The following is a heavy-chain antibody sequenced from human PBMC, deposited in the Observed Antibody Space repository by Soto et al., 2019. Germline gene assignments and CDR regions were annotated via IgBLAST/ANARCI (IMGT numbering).Heavy chain of an antibody. CDR3: ARVDCSSTSCYKLDYYYGMDV. J-gene: IGHJ6*02. Sequence: GGSLRLSCAASGFTFSSYSMNWVRQAPGKGLEWVSSISSSSSYIYYADSVKGRFTISRDNAKNSLYLQMNSLRAEDMAVYYCARVDCSSTSCYKLDYYYGMDVWGQGTTVTVSS. CDR1: GFTFSSYS. CDR2: ISSSSSYI. V-gene: IGHV3-21*01. D-gene: IGHD2-2*02.